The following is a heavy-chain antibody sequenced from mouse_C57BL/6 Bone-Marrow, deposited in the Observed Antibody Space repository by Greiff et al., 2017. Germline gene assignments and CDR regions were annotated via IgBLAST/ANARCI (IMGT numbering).Heavy chain of an antibody. CDR3: ARHEGYGYAMDY. V-gene: IGHV5-2*03. CDR2: INSDGGST. J-gene: IGHJ4*01. Sequence: EVMLVESGGGLVQPGESLKLSCESNEYEFPSHDMSWVRKTPEKRLELVAAINSDGGSTYYPNTMERRFIIARDNTKKTLYLQMSSLRSEDTALYYCARHEGYGYAMDYWGQGTSVTVSS. D-gene: IGHD2-3*01. CDR1: EYEFPSHD.